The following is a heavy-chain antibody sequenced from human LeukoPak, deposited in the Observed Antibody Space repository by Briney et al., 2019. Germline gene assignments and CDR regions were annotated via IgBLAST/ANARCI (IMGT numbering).Heavy chain of an antibody. V-gene: IGHV4-59*01. J-gene: IGHJ5*02. CDR3: ARGLVDSSSSFWFDP. D-gene: IGHD6-6*01. CDR1: GGSISSYY. CDR2: VYYSGST. Sequence: SETLSLTCTVSGGSISSYYWSWIRQPPGKGLEWIGYVYYSGSTNYNPSLKSRVTISVDTSKNQFSLKLSSVTAADTAVYYCARGLVDSSSSFWFDPWGQGTLVTVSS.